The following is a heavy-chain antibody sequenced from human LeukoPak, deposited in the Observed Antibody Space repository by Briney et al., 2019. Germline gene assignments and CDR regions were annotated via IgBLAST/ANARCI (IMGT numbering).Heavy chain of an antibody. Sequence: GGSLRLSCAASGFTFSSYAMSWVRQAPGKGLEWVSGITSSGGSTSYADSVKGRFTISRDNSKNTLYLQMNSLRAEDTALYYCAKDLHEQWLVSADAFDIWGLGTMVTVSS. CDR3: AKDLHEQWLVSADAFDI. CDR2: ITSSGGST. J-gene: IGHJ3*02. CDR1: GFTFSSYA. V-gene: IGHV3-23*01. D-gene: IGHD6-19*01.